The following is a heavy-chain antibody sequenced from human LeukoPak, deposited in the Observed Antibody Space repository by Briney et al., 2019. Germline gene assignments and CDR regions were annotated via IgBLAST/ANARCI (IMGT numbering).Heavy chain of an antibody. V-gene: IGHV3-64*02. CDR2: TSTNGGNT. Sequence: PEGSLRLSCAASGFTFSDYAMHWVRQAPGKGLEYVSATSTNGGNTYYADSVKGRFTISRDNSKNMLYLQMGSLRAEDMAVYYCARAVGNSWSFDYWGQGTLVTVSS. CDR1: GFTFSDYA. J-gene: IGHJ4*02. CDR3: ARAVGNSWSFDY. D-gene: IGHD6-13*01.